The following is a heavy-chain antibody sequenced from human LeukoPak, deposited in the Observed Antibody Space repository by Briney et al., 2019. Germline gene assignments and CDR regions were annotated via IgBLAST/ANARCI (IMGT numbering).Heavy chain of an antibody. Sequence: ASVKVSCKASGYTFTSYGISWVRQAPGQGLEWMGWIGAYNGNTNYAQKLQGRVTMTTDTSTSTAYMELRSLRSDDTAVYYCARASESSGSYYHPAAPEQHDYWGQGTLVTVSS. D-gene: IGHD1-26*01. CDR2: IGAYNGNT. CDR1: GYTFTSYG. V-gene: IGHV1-18*01. J-gene: IGHJ4*02. CDR3: ARASESSGSYYHPAAPEQHDY.